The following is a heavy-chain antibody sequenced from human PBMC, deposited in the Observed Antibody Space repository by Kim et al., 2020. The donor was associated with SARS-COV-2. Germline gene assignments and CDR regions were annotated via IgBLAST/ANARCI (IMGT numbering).Heavy chain of an antibody. CDR3: ARESSYSGYDRGWFDP. J-gene: IGHJ5*02. CDR1: GGSISSGGYY. D-gene: IGHD5-12*01. CDR2: IYYSGST. V-gene: IGHV4-31*03. Sequence: SETLSLTCTVSGGSISSGGYYWSWIRQHPGKGLEWIGYIYYSGSTYYNPSLKSRVTISVDTSKNQFSLKLSSVTAADTAVYYCARESSYSGYDRGWFDPWGQGTLVTVSS.